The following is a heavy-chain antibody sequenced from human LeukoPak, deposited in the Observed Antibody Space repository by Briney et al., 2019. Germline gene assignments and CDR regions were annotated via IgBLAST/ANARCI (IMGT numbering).Heavy chain of an antibody. J-gene: IGHJ4*02. CDR1: GYTLTELS. CDR2: FDPEDGET. CDR3: ARDREANTRKYYFDY. Sequence: ASVKVSCKVSGYTLTELSMHWVRQAPGKGLEWMGGFDPEDGETIYAQKFQGRVTMTEDTSTDTAHMELSSLRSEDTAVYFCARDREANTRKYYFDYWGQGTLVTVSS. D-gene: IGHD4/OR15-4a*01. V-gene: IGHV1-24*01.